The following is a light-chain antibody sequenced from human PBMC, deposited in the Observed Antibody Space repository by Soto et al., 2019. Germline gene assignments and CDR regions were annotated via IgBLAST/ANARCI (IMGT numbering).Light chain of an antibody. V-gene: IGKV3-15*01. CDR1: QSIRSN. J-gene: IGKJ5*01. Sequence: EIVMTQSPDTLSLSPGEGGTLSCRVSQSIRSNLAWYQQRPGQAPRLLMYGASTRADGIPARFTGSGSGTEFTLTISSLQSEDFAVYYCQQYNNWPPITFGQGTRLEIK. CDR2: GAS. CDR3: QQYNNWPPIT.